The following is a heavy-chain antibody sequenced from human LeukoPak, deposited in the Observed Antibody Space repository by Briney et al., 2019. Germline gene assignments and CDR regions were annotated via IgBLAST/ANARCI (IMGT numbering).Heavy chain of an antibody. V-gene: IGHV3-23*01. D-gene: IGHD5-18*01. J-gene: IGHJ3*02. CDR2: ISGSGGST. CDR1: GFTFSSYA. Sequence: VQPGGSLRLSCAASGFTFSSYAMSWVRQAPGKGLEWVSAISGSGGSTYYADSVKGRFTISRDNSKNTLYLQMNSLRAEDTAVYYCAKALGYRYGPNDAFDIWGQGTMVTVSS. CDR3: AKALGYRYGPNDAFDI.